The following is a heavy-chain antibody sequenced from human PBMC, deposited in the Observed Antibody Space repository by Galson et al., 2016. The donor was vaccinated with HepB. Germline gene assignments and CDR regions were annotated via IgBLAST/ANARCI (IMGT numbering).Heavy chain of an antibody. J-gene: IGHJ6*01. CDR2: ITNNGDTT. V-gene: IGHV3-64D*06. Sequence: SLRLSCAASGFSFSSYAMDWVRQAPGKGLEFVSGITNNGDTTDYADSVKGRFTISRDNSKNTLYLQMSSLHQGPIGLPPGTLLQEHLWG. CDR3: TLLQEHL. CDR1: GFSFSSYA.